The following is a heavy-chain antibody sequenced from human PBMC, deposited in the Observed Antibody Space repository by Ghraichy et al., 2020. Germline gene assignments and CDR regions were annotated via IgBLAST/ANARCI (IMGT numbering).Heavy chain of an antibody. V-gene: IGHV3-30*18. CDR1: GFKFTNYG. CDR2: IFYDGTNQ. Sequence: LSLTCEASGFKFTNYGMHWVRQAPGKGLEWVAVIFYDGTNQFYRDSVEGRFTITRDNSKNTLYLEMNSLRPEDTAVNYCAKDQAITVSGVIKPDAFDVWGKGTMVTVSS. J-gene: IGHJ3*01. D-gene: IGHD3-3*01. CDR3: AKDQAITVSGVIKPDAFDV.